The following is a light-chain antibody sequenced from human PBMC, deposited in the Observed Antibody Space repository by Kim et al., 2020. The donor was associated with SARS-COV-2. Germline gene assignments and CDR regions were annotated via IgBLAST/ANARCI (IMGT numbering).Light chain of an antibody. CDR2: KAS. CDR3: QQYNSYLLT. CDR1: QSISSW. V-gene: IGKV1-5*03. Sequence: DIQMTQSPSTLSASVGDRVTITSRASQSISSWLAWYQQKPGKAPKLLIYKASSLESGVPSRFSGSGSGTEFTLTISSLQPDDFATYYCQQYNSYLLTFGGGTKVDIK. J-gene: IGKJ4*01.